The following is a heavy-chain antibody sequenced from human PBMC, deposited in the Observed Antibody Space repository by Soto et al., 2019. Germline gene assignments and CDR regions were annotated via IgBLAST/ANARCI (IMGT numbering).Heavy chain of an antibody. D-gene: IGHD6-19*01. J-gene: IGHJ4*02. CDR3: ARLYAIGWYGTGRY. V-gene: IGHV3-20*04. Sequence: EVQLVESGGGVVRPGGSLRLSCAASGFTFDDYGMSWVRQAPGKGLEWVSGINWDGGSTGYADSVKGRFTISRDNDKNSLYLKMSSLRAEDTALYYCARLYAIGWYGTGRYWGQGTLVTVSS. CDR2: INWDGGST. CDR1: GFTFDDYG.